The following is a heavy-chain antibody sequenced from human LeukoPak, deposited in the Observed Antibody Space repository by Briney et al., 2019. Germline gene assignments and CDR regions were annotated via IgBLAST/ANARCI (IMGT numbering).Heavy chain of an antibody. V-gene: IGHV3-33*01. CDR1: GFTFSSYG. CDR3: ARDKPPPYYYDSSGIFDY. J-gene: IGHJ4*02. Sequence: GGSLRLSCAACGFTFSSYGMHWVRQAPGEGLEWVAVIWYDGSNKYYADSVKGRFTISRDNSKNTLYLQMNSLRAEDTAVYYCARDKPPPYYYDSSGIFDYWGQGTLVTVSS. CDR2: IWYDGSNK. D-gene: IGHD3-22*01.